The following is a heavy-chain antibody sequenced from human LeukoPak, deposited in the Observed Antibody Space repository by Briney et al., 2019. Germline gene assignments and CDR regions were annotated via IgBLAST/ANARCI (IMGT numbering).Heavy chain of an antibody. J-gene: IGHJ4*02. D-gene: IGHD6-19*01. CDR1: GFTFSSYS. CDR2: ISSSSSYI. V-gene: IGHV3-21*01. CDR3: ARVASGAQWLTVGRFDY. Sequence: GGSLRLSCAASGFTFSSYSMNWVRQAPGKGLEWVSSISSSSSYIYYADSVKGRFTISRDNAKNSLYLQMNSLRAEDTAVYYCARVASGAQWLTVGRFDYWGQGTLVTVSS.